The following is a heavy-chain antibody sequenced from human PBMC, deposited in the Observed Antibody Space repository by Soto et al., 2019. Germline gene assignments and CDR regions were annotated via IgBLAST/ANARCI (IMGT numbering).Heavy chain of an antibody. V-gene: IGHV3-33*01. Sequence: QVQLVESGGGVVQPGRSLRLSCAASGFTFSRFGMHWVRQSPGKGLEWLAVIVNDGSEKDHADSVKGRFTISRDNSMNTLYLQMNVFRSEDPAVYHCLRDQVYEDNGLDLLGQGTLVTVSS. J-gene: IGHJ5*02. CDR1: GFTFSRFG. CDR3: LRDQVYEDNGLDL. CDR2: IVNDGSEK. D-gene: IGHD5-12*01.